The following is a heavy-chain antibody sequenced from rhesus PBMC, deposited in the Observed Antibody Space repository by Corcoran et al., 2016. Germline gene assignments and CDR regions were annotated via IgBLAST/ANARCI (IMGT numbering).Heavy chain of an antibody. CDR2: LTYSGST. D-gene: IGHD6-25*01. CDR3: ARGIAAAEDWYFDI. V-gene: IGHV4-122*02. Sequence: QVQLQESGPGLVKPSETLSLTSAVPGYAISSSYYWSLLPPPPGKGLEWMGYLTYSGSTSYNPSLKSRVTISRDTSKNQFSLKLGSVTAADTAVYYCARGIAAAEDWYFDIWGPGTPITISS. J-gene: IGHJ2*01. CDR1: GYAISSSYY.